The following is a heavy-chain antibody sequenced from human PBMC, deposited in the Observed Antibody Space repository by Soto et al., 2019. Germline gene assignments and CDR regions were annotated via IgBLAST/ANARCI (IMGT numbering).Heavy chain of an antibody. CDR2: ISESGDTT. CDR1: GFTFSGYP. CDR3: AKYRWGASTVMSIH. J-gene: IGHJ4*02. Sequence: EVHLLESGGDLVQPGGSLRLSCVGSGFTFSGYPMNWVRQAPGKGLEWVSAISESGDTTYYADSVKGRFSISRDNSKNTLFLQMSSLRAEDTAIYYCAKYRWGASTVMSIHWGQGTLVVVSS. V-gene: IGHV3-23*01. D-gene: IGHD4-4*01.